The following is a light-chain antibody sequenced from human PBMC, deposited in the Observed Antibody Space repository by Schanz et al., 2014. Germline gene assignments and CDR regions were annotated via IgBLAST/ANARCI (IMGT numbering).Light chain of an antibody. CDR3: QQRSNWPPIT. Sequence: EIVMTQSPATLSLSPGERATLSCGASQSVNSNHLAWYQHKPGLAPRLVIYDASNRATGIPARFSGSGSGTDFTLTISSLEPEDFAVYYCQQRSNWPPITFGQGTRLEIK. V-gene: IGKV3-11*01. CDR2: DAS. J-gene: IGKJ5*01. CDR1: QSVNSN.